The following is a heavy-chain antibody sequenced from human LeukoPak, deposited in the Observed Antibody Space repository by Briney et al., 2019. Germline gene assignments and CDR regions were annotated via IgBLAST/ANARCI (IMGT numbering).Heavy chain of an antibody. J-gene: IGHJ4*02. CDR1: GYTFTVYY. D-gene: IGHD2-15*01. CDR2: INPNSGGT. CDR3: ARGDCSGGSCYFDY. Sequence: ASVTVSCKASGYTFTVYYMHWVRQAPGQGLEWMGWINPNSGGTNYAQKFQGRVTMTRDTSISTAYMELSRLRSDDTAVYYCARGDCSGGSCYFDYWGQGTLVTVSS. V-gene: IGHV1-2*02.